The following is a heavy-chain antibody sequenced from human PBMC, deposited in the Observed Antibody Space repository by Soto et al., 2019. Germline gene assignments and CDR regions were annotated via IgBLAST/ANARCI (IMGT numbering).Heavy chain of an antibody. CDR2: ISSNGGSA. CDR3: VKDRLRPNWGSSENAFDL. V-gene: IGHV3-64D*09. D-gene: IGHD7-27*01. CDR1: GFTFSSYA. J-gene: IGHJ3*01. Sequence: GGSLRLSCSASGFTFSSYAMHWVRQAPGKGLEYVSAISSNGGSAYYAGSVKGRFTISRDNSKNTLYLQMSSLRAEDTAVYYCVKDRLRPNWGSSENAFDLWGQGTLVTVSS.